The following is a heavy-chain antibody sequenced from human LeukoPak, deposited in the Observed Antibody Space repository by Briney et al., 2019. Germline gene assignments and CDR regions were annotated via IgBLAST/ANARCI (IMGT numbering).Heavy chain of an antibody. CDR2: ISWNSGST. J-gene: IGHJ4*02. Sequence: SLRLSCAASGFTFDDYAMHWVRQAPGKGLEWVSGISWNSGSTGYADSVKGRFTISRDNAKNSLYLQMNSLRAEDTALYYCAKDIETTVTTSYFDYWGQGTLVTVSS. CDR1: GFTFDDYA. D-gene: IGHD4-17*01. CDR3: AKDIETTVTTSYFDY. V-gene: IGHV3-9*01.